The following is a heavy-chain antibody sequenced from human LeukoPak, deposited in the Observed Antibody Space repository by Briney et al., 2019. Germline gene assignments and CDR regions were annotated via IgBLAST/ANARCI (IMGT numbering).Heavy chain of an antibody. Sequence: GGSLRLSCAASGFTFDDHAMHWVRQAPGKGLEWVSLISADGGGTYYAASVRGRFTISRDNSKNSPYLQMNSLRTEDTALYYCAKSLYNVYYFDYWGQGTLVTVSS. D-gene: IGHD3-10*01. V-gene: IGHV3-43*02. J-gene: IGHJ4*02. CDR1: GFTFDDHA. CDR3: AKSLYNVYYFDY. CDR2: ISADGGGT.